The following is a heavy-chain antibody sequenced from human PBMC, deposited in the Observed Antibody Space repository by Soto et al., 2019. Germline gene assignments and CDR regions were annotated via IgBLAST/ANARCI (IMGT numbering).Heavy chain of an antibody. J-gene: IGHJ6*02. Sequence: EVQLLESGGGLVQPGGSLRLYCAASGFTFSSYAMSWVHQAPGKGLEWVSAISGSGGSTYYADSVKGRFTISRDNSKNTLYLQMNSLRAEDTAVYYCAKDSSYSSGWYGYYGMDVWGQGTTVTVSS. V-gene: IGHV3-23*01. CDR3: AKDSSYSSGWYGYYGMDV. D-gene: IGHD6-19*01. CDR2: ISGSGGST. CDR1: GFTFSSYA.